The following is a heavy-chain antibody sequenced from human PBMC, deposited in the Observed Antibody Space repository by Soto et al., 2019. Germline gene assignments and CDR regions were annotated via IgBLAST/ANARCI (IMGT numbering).Heavy chain of an antibody. D-gene: IGHD3-22*01. V-gene: IGHV3-48*03. CDR2: ISSSGSTI. CDR1: GFTFSSYE. Sequence: PGGSLRLSCAASGFTFSSYEMNWVRQAPGKGLEWVSYISSSGSTIYYAGSVKGRFTISRDNAKNSLYLQMNSLRAEDTAVYYCARELRYYDQADYWGQGTLVTVSS. CDR3: ARELRYYDQADY. J-gene: IGHJ4*02.